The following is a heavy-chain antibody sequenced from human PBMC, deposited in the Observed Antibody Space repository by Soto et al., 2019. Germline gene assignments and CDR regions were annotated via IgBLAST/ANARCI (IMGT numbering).Heavy chain of an antibody. V-gene: IGHV1-69*12. CDR1: GGTFSSYA. CDR3: ARGAEDIVLVPAAAYYYYGMDV. Sequence: QVQLVQSGAEVKKPGSSVKVSCKASGGTFSSYAISWVRQAPGQGLEWMGGIIPIFGTANYAQKFQGRVTITADESTSTAYMELSSLRSEDTAVYYCARGAEDIVLVPAAAYYYYGMDVWGQGATVTVSS. D-gene: IGHD2-2*01. J-gene: IGHJ6*02. CDR2: IIPIFGTA.